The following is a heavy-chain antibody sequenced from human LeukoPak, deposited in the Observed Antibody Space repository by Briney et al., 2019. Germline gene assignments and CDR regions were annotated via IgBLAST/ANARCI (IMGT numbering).Heavy chain of an antibody. V-gene: IGHV1-69*01. CDR2: IIPIFGTA. J-gene: IGHJ4*02. D-gene: IGHD6-13*01. Sequence: ASVKVSCKASGGTFSSYAISWVRQAPGQGLEWMGGIIPIFGTANYAQKFQGRVTITADESTSTAYMELGSLRSEDTAVYYCARNGGTLAAAGDYWGQGTLVTVSS. CDR3: ARNGGTLAAAGDY. CDR1: GGTFSSYA.